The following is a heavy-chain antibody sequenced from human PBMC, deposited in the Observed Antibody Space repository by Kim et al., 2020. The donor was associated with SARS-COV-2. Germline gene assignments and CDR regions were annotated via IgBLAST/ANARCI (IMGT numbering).Heavy chain of an antibody. V-gene: IGHV2-5*02. D-gene: IGHD3-22*01. CDR1: GFSLSTSGVG. J-gene: IGHJ4*02. CDR2: IYWDDDK. CDR3: ARYDSSGYYGPRRFDY. Sequence: SGPTLVNPTQTLTLTCTFSGFSLSTSGVGVGWIRQPPGKALEWLALIYWDDDKRYSPSLKSRLTITKDTSKNQVVLTMTNMDPVDTATYYCARYDSSGYYGPRRFDYWGQGTLVTVSS.